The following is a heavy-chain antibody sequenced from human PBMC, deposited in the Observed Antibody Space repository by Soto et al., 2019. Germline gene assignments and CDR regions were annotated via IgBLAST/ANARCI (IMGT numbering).Heavy chain of an antibody. V-gene: IGHV1-18*01. CDR1: GYTFTNYG. CDR3: ARVRSCRGGSCHSEHLAY. CDR2: ISGYNGNT. Sequence: QVQLVQSGTEVKKPGASVTVSCKTYGYTFTNYGISWVRQAPGQGPEWMGWISGYNGNTDYAQNFQGRVTMTTDTSTSTAYMELRSLRSDDTAVYYCARVRSCRGGSCHSEHLAYWGQGALVTASS. D-gene: IGHD2-15*01. J-gene: IGHJ4*02.